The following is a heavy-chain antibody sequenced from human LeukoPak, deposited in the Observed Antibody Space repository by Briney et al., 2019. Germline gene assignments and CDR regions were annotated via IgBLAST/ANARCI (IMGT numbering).Heavy chain of an antibody. CDR3: ARGRYSSGWFDY. CDR2: MNPNSGNS. V-gene: IGHV1-8*01. CDR1: GYTFTSYD. Sequence: GASVKVSCKASGYTFTSYDINWVRQATGQGLEWMGWMNPNSGNSGYAQKFQGRVTMTRNTSISTAYMELSSLRSEDTAVYYCARGRYSSGWFDYWGQGTLVTVSS. D-gene: IGHD6-19*01. J-gene: IGHJ4*02.